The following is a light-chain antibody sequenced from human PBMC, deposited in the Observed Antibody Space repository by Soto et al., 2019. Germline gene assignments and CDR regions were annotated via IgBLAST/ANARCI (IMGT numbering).Light chain of an antibody. CDR3: QQSYSTPT. J-gene: IGKJ2*01. CDR1: PSISNY. CDR2: VAS. V-gene: IGKV1-39*01. Sequence: DIQMTHSPSSLSASVGDRVTITCRASPSISNYLHWYQQKPGKAPKFLIYVASTLQSGVPSRFSGSGSGTDFTLTISSLQPEDYATDYCQQSYSTPTFGQGTKWEIK.